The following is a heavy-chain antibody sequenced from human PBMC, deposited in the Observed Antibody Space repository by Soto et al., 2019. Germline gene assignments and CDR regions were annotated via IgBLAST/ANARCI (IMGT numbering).Heavy chain of an antibody. V-gene: IGHV3-21*01. CDR3: ARVLYYDNSAYNF. CDR2: ISSSSSHI. D-gene: IGHD3-22*01. CDR1: GFTFSSYN. J-gene: IGHJ4*02. Sequence: LRLSCAASGFTFSSYNMNWVRQAPGKGLEWVSSISSSSSHIYYADSVKGRFTISRDNAKNSLYLQMNSLRAEDTAVHYCARVLYYDNSAYNFWGKGTLVTVSS.